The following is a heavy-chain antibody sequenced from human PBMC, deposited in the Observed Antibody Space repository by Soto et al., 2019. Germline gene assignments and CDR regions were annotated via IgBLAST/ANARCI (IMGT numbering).Heavy chain of an antibody. V-gene: IGHV3-30*03. J-gene: IGHJ4*02. CDR2: ISYDGSNK. CDR3: ARDKGQLVPADGY. Sequence: PGGSLRLSCAASGFTFSSYGMHWVRQAPGKGLEWVAVISYDGSNKYYADSVKGRFTISRDNAKNSLYLQMNSLRAEDTAVYYCARDKGQLVPADGYWGQGTLVTVSS. CDR1: GFTFSSYG. D-gene: IGHD6-6*01.